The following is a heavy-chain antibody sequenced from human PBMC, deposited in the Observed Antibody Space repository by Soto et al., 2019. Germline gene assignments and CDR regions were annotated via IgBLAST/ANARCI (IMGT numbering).Heavy chain of an antibody. CDR1: GGSITSYY. D-gene: IGHD5-12*01. J-gene: IGHJ4*02. V-gene: IGHV4-59*08. CDR2: IDYSGST. Sequence: ETLALTCTVSGGSITSYYWSWIRQPPGKGLEWIGNIDYSGSTNYNPSFKSRVTISVDTSKNQFSLNLSSVTAADTAVYYCASQGGYDQLTFDYWGQGTLVTVSS. CDR3: ASQGGYDQLTFDY.